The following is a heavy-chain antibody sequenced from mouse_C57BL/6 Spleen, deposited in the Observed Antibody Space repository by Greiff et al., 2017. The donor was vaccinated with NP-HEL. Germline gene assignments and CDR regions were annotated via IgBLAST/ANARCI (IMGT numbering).Heavy chain of an antibody. CDR1: GYTFTDYY. CDR2: INPNNGGT. Sequence: EVQLQQSGPELVKPGASVKISCKASGYTFTDYYMNWVKQSHGKSLEWIGDINPNNGGTSYNQKFKGKATLTVDKSSSTAYMELRSLTSEDSAVYYCARGIGGSFDYWGQGTTLTVSS. CDR3: ARGIGGSFDY. J-gene: IGHJ2*01. D-gene: IGHD1-1*02. V-gene: IGHV1-26*01.